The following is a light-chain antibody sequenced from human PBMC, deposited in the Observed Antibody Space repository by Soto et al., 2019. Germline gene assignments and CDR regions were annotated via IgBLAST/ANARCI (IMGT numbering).Light chain of an antibody. V-gene: IGKV1-33*01. CDR3: QQYDNLPPYT. J-gene: IGKJ2*01. CDR1: QDIRNY. CDR2: GAS. Sequence: DIQMTQSPSSLSASVGDRVTITCQASQDIRNYLNWYQQKPGEAPKLLIYGASNLQTGVPSRFSGSGSGTDFTFTISSLQPEDIATYYCQQYDNLPPYTFGQGTKLEIK.